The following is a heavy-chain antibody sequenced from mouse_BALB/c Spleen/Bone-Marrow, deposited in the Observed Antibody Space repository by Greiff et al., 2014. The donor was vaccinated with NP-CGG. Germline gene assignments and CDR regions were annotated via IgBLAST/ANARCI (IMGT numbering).Heavy chain of an antibody. CDR2: IFPGDSTT. CDR3: VRSRLRDWYFDV. Sequence: QVQLQQSGVELVKPGASVKLSCKASGNTFTSCDINWVRQRPEQGLEWIGWIFPGDSTTKYNEKFKGKATLSTDKSSSTVHMQLSRLTSEDSAVYFCVRSRLRDWYFDVWGAGTTVTISS. CDR1: GNTFTSCD. V-gene: IGHV1-85*01. D-gene: IGHD1-2*01. J-gene: IGHJ1*01.